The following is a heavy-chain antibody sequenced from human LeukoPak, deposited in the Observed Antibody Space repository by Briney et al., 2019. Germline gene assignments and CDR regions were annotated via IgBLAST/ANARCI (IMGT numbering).Heavy chain of an antibody. J-gene: IGHJ5*02. CDR2: INHSGST. CDR1: GGSFSGYY. CDR3: ARGKNHWVVVPVAMGGWFDP. D-gene: IGHD2-2*01. V-gene: IGHV4-34*01. Sequence: SETLSLTCAVYGGSFSGYYWSWIRQPPGKGLEWIGEINHSGSTNYNPSLKSRVTISVDTSKNQFSLKLSSVTAADTAVYYCARGKNHWVVVPVAMGGWFDPWGQGTLVTVSS.